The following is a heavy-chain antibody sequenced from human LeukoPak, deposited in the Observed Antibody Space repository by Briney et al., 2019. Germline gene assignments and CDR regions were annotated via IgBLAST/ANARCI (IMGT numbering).Heavy chain of an antibody. V-gene: IGHV3-21*01. Sequence: GGSLRLSCVASGFSFSGYSMNWVRQVPGQGLEWVSSISSSSTYIYYAGSVKGRCSISRDNAKNSLYLQMNSLRAEDTAVYYCARDRFATGYSSSWYGFCFDYWGQGTLVTVSS. CDR3: ARDRFATGYSSSWYGFCFDY. CDR2: ISSSSTYI. CDR1: GFSFSGYS. J-gene: IGHJ4*02. D-gene: IGHD6-13*01.